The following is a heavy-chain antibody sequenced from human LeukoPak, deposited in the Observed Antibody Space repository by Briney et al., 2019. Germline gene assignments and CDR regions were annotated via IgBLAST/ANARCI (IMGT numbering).Heavy chain of an antibody. V-gene: IGHV2-70*18. J-gene: IGHJ5*02. Sequence: TLSLTCTVSGGSISSYYWSWIRQPPGKGLEWLALIDWDDDKYYSTSLKTRLTISKDTSKNQVVLTMTNMDPVDTATYYCARIRGSTSCYRGWFDPWGQGTLVTVSS. D-gene: IGHD2-2*01. CDR2: IDWDDDK. CDR1: GGSISSYY. CDR3: ARIRGSTSCYRGWFDP.